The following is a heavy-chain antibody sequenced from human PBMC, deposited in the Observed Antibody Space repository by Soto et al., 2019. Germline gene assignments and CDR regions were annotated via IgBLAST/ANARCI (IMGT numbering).Heavy chain of an antibody. J-gene: IGHJ6*02. V-gene: IGHV1-69*12. CDR3: AREIDGYYGMDV. CDR2: IIPMFGIA. Sequence: QVQLVQCGAEVKKPGSSVKVSCKASGGTCSTDTISWVRQAPGQGLEWMGGIIPMFGIANNAQKFQGRVTITADESTSTAYMELSSLRSEDTAVYFCAREIDGYYGMDVWGQGTTVTVAS. CDR1: GGTCSTDT.